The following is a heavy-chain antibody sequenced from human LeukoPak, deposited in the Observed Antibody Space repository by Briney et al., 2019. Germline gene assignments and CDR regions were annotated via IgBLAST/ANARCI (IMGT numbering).Heavy chain of an antibody. Sequence: GESLKISCKGSGYSFTSYWIGWVRQMPGKGLEWMGIIYPGDSDTRYSPSFQGQVTISADKSISTAYLQRSSLKASDTAMYYCARLGPYDFWSGYPDYWGQGTLVTVSS. CDR3: ARLGPYDFWSGYPDY. D-gene: IGHD3-3*01. CDR2: IYPGDSDT. J-gene: IGHJ4*02. V-gene: IGHV5-51*01. CDR1: GYSFTSYW.